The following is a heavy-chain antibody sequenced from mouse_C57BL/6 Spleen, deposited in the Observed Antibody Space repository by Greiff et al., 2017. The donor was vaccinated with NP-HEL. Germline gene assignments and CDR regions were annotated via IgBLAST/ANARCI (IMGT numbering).Heavy chain of an antibody. V-gene: IGHV14-4*01. Sequence: EVQLQQSGAELVRPGASVKLSCTASGFNIKDDYMHWVKQRPEQGLEWIGWIDPENGDTEYASKFPGKGNITADTTSNTAYLQLSSLTSEDTAVYYCTLLLRYDYWGQGTTLTVSS. J-gene: IGHJ2*01. CDR3: TLLLRYDY. D-gene: IGHD1-1*01. CDR2: IDPENGDT. CDR1: GFNIKDDY.